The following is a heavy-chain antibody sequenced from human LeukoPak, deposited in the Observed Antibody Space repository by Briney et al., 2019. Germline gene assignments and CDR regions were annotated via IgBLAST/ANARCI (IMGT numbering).Heavy chain of an antibody. Sequence: PGGSLRLSCAASGFTFSSYSMNWVRQAPGKGLEWVSYISSSGSTIYYADSVKGRFTISRDNAKNSLYLQMNSLRAEDTAVYYCAREGPIYYDSSGREVNQRNDYWGQGTLVTVSS. CDR1: GFTFSSYS. V-gene: IGHV3-48*04. J-gene: IGHJ4*02. D-gene: IGHD3-22*01. CDR2: ISSSGSTI. CDR3: AREGPIYYDSSGREVNQRNDY.